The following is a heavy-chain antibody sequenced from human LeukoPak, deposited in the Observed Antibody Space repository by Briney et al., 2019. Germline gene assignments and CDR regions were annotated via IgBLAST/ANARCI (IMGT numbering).Heavy chain of an antibody. Sequence: SETLSLTCTVSGGSISSSSYYWSWIRQPAGKGLEWIGRIYTSGSTNYNPSLKSRVTMSVDTSKNQFSLKLSSVTAADTAVYYCARGGGYYDSSGYYYLDYWGQGTLVTVSS. D-gene: IGHD3-22*01. CDR3: ARGGGYYDSSGYYYLDY. CDR2: IYTSGST. CDR1: GGSISSSSYY. J-gene: IGHJ4*02. V-gene: IGHV4-61*02.